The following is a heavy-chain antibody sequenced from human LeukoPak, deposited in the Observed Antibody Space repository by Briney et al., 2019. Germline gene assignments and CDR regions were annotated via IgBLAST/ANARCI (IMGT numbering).Heavy chain of an antibody. CDR1: GYSFATYW. CDR3: AGLGSGRNRLYFDY. J-gene: IGHJ4*02. CDR2: IYPGDSDT. Sequence: GESLKISCKGSGYSFATYWIGWVRQMPGKGLEWMGVIYPGDSDTRYSPSFQGQVSISADKSTTTAYLQWSNLKASDSAIYYCAGLGSGRNRLYFDYWGQGTLVIVSS. V-gene: IGHV5-51*01. D-gene: IGHD3-10*01.